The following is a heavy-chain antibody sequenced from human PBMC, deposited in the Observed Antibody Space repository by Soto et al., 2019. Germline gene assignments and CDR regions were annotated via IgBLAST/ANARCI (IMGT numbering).Heavy chain of an antibody. V-gene: IGHV1-69*06. D-gene: IGHD6-25*01. Sequence: SVKVSGKASGVTFSSYAISWVRQAPGQGLEWMGGTIPIFGTANYAQKFQGRVTITADKSTSTAYMELSSLRSEDTAIYYCARAIGADFFDYWGQGTPVTVSS. CDR2: TIPIFGTA. J-gene: IGHJ4*02. CDR1: GVTFSSYA. CDR3: ARAIGADFFDY.